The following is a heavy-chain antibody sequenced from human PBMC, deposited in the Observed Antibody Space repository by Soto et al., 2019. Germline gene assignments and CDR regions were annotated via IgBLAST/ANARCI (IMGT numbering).Heavy chain of an antibody. J-gene: IGHJ5*02. CDR3: WGGPTDNWFDP. CDR1: GFTFSLYP. CDR2: LSIDGSIR. D-gene: IGHD3-16*01. V-gene: IGHV3-30-3*01. Sequence: QVQLVESGGGVVQPGKSLRLSCAVSGFTFSLYPMHWVRQAPGKGLEWVALLSIDGSIRYYADSVKGRFTISRDNSKDTLSLQMNSLRPEDTAKYYCWGGPTDNWFDPWGQGTLVTVSS.